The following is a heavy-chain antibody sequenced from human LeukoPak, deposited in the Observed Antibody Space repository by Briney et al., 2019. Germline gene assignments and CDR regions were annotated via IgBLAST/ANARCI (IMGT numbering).Heavy chain of an antibody. V-gene: IGHV3-30*04. CDR2: ISYDGNKK. Sequence: LRLSCEASGFTYRNNALSSARQAPGKGLEWLAVISYDGNKKYYADSVEGRFTISRDNSKNTLYLQMNSLRAEDTAVYYCARWKSLKGTFDYWGQGTLVTVSS. CDR1: GFTYRNNA. CDR3: ARWKSLKGTFDY. J-gene: IGHJ4*02. D-gene: IGHD1-7*01.